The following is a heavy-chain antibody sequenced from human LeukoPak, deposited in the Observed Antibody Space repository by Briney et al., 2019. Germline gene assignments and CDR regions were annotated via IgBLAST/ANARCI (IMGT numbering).Heavy chain of an antibody. CDR2: ISAYNGNT. CDR3: AREPVLSLSWFDP. Sequence: ASVKVSCKASGGTFSSYGISWVRQAPGQGLEWMGWISAYNGNTNYARKLQGRVTMTTDTSTSTAYMELRSLRSDDTAVYYCAREPVLSLSWFDPWGQGTLVTVSS. D-gene: IGHD2-8*02. CDR1: GGTFSSYG. J-gene: IGHJ5*02. V-gene: IGHV1-18*01.